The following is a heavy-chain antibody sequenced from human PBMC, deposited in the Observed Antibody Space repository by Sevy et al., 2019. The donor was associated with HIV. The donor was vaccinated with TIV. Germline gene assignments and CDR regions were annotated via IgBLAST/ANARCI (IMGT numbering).Heavy chain of an antibody. J-gene: IGHJ6*02. CDR2: IYSGGST. CDR3: AGVSSGRDVTRTFYYYYYGMDV. V-gene: IGHV3-53*01. D-gene: IGHD2-15*01. CDR1: GFTVSSNY. Sequence: GGSLRLSCAASGFTVSSNYMSWVRQAPGKGLKLVSVIYSGGSTYYADSVKGRFTISRDSSKNTLYLQMNSLRAEDTAVYYCAGVSSGRDVTRTFYYYYYGMDVWGQGTTVTVSS.